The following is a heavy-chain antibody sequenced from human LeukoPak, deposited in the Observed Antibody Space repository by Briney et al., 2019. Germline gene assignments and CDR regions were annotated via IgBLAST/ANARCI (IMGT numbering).Heavy chain of an antibody. V-gene: IGHV3-53*01. CDR3: ARDRLLEDRDYNSYYYMDV. D-gene: IGHD1-1*01. Sequence: GGSLRLSCAVSGFTVSNKYMTWVRQAPGKGLEWVSLIYSDGRTYYADSVKGRCTISRDNSKNTLYLQMNSLRAEDTAVYYCARDRLLEDRDYNSYYYMDVWGIGTTVTVSS. CDR2: IYSDGRT. J-gene: IGHJ6*03. CDR1: GFTVSNKY.